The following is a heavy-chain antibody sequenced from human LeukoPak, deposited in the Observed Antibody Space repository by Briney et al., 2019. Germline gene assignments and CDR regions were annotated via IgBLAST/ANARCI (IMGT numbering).Heavy chain of an antibody. CDR1: GFTFSNAW. V-gene: IGHV3-15*01. Sequence: PGGSLRLSCAASGFTFSNAWMSWVRQAPAKGLEWVGRIKSKTDGGTTDYAAPVKGRFTISRDDSKNTLYLQMNSLKTEDTAVYYCTTGPDTAMDTFDYWGQGTLVTVSS. D-gene: IGHD5-18*01. J-gene: IGHJ4*02. CDR2: IKSKTDGGTT. CDR3: TTGPDTAMDTFDY.